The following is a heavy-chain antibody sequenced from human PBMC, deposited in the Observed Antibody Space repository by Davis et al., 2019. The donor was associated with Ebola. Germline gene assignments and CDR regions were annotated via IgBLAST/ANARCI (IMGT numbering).Heavy chain of an antibody. Sequence: PGGSLRLSCTVSGGSIFSSSYYWNWIRQSPGKGFEWFGNIHYGGTTNYNPSLKSRISMSVDTSKNQFYLKLRSVTAADTAVYYCSVMFRGVTSDAFDIWGQGTMITVS. CDR3: SVMFRGVTSDAFDI. J-gene: IGHJ3*02. CDR2: IHYGGTT. CDR1: GGSIFSSSYY. D-gene: IGHD3-10*01. V-gene: IGHV4-39*07.